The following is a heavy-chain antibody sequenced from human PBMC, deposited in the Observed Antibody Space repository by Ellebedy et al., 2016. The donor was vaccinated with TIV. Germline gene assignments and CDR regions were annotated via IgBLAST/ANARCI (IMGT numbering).Heavy chain of an antibody. V-gene: IGHV3-30*04. CDR2: ISSDEKYK. J-gene: IGHJ4*02. CDR1: GFDLSDYS. CDR3: ARDKAGEGNNWIFDYFDY. D-gene: IGHD2-2*03. Sequence: GESLKISCVASGFDLSDYSMDWVRQAPGKGLEWVAAISSDEKYKYYADSVKGRFTISRDISKNTLYLQLNSLTAEDTAVFYCARDKAGEGNNWIFDYFDYWGQGTLVTVSS.